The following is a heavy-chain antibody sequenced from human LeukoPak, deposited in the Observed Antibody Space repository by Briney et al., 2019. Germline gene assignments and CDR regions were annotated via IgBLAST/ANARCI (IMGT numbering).Heavy chain of an antibody. V-gene: IGHV4-38-2*02. D-gene: IGHD6-19*01. CDR3: ARILAPVAGIDAFDI. J-gene: IGHJ3*02. CDR1: GYSISSGYY. CDR2: IYHSGST. Sequence: SETLSLTCTVSGYSISSGYYWGWIRQPPGKGLEWIGSIYHSGSTYYNPSLKSRVTISVDTSKNQFSLKLSSVTAADTAVYYCARILAPVAGIDAFDIWGQGTMVTVSS.